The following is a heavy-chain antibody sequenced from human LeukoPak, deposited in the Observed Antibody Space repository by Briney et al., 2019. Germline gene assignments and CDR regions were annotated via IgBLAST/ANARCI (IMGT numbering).Heavy chain of an antibody. J-gene: IGHJ3*02. D-gene: IGHD3-3*01. CDR3: ARLNDFWSGYSLHDAFDI. V-gene: IGHV4-39*01. CDR2: IYYSGST. CDR1: GGSISSSSYY. Sequence: SETLSPTCTVSGGSISSSSYYWGWIRQPPGKGLEWIGSIYYSGSTYYNPSLKSRVTISVDTSKNQFSLKLSSVTAADTAVYYCARLNDFWSGYSLHDAFDIWGQGTMVTVSS.